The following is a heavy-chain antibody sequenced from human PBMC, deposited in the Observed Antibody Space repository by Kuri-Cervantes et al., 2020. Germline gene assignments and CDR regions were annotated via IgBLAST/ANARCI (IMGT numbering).Heavy chain of an antibody. CDR1: GFTVSSNY. Sequence: GGSLRLSCAASGFTVSSNYMSWVRQAPGKGLEWVSVIYSGGSTYYADSVKGRFTISRDNAKNSLYLQMNSLRVEDTAVYYCARGGVVNWFDPWGQGTLVTVSS. CDR2: IYSGGST. J-gene: IGHJ5*02. CDR3: ARGGVVNWFDP. D-gene: IGHD3-3*01. V-gene: IGHV3-53*01.